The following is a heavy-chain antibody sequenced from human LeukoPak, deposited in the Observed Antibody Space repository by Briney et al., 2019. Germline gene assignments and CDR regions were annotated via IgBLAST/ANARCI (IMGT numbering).Heavy chain of an antibody. CDR1: GYSLGKNYY. CDR2: IYGRAST. Sequence: PSETLSLTCAVSGYSLGKNYYWRWIRQSPGKGLEGIGRIYGRASTSYNPSLMNRVTMSVDPSKNHSSLQLTSVTAADTAVYYCARYDSRGSASTKFDYWGPGIQVTVSS. J-gene: IGHJ4*02. V-gene: IGHV4-38-2*01. D-gene: IGHD3-3*01. CDR3: ARYDSRGSASTKFDY.